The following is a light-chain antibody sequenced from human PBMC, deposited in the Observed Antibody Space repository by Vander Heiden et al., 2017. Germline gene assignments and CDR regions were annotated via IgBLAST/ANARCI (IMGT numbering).Light chain of an antibody. Sequence: DIQMTQSPSSLSASVGDRVIITCQASQDISNYLNWYQQKAGKAPKVLIYDASNLKTGVPSRFSGSGSGTDFTFTISSLQPEDIATYYCQHYDNLPLTFGGGTKVEIK. CDR2: DAS. CDR3: QHYDNLPLT. V-gene: IGKV1-33*01. CDR1: QDISNY. J-gene: IGKJ4*01.